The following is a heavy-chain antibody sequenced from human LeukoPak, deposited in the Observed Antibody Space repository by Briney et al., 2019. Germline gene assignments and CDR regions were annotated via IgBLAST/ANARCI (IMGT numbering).Heavy chain of an antibody. CDR1: GGSISSYY. J-gene: IGHJ5*02. CDR3: ARDQDYGDYWDLSHGSGWFDP. CDR2: IYYSGST. D-gene: IGHD4-17*01. V-gene: IGHV4-59*01. Sequence: SETLSRTCTVSGGSISSYYWSWIRQPPGKGLEWIGYIYYSGSTNYNPSLKSRVTISVDTSKNQFSLKLSSVTAADTAVYYCARDQDYGDYWDLSHGSGWFDPWGQGTLVTVSS.